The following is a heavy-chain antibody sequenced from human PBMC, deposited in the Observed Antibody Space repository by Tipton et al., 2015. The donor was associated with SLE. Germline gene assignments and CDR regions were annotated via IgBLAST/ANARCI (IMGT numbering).Heavy chain of an antibody. CDR3: VKEEAVPGQMDD. V-gene: IGHV3-64D*06. CDR2: INSNGRRT. J-gene: IGHJ4*02. CDR1: GFTFSRHA. D-gene: IGHD6-19*01. Sequence: GSLRLSCSASGFTFSRHAMHWVRQPAGRGLEYVSGINSNGRRTYYADSVKGRFTISRDNSKNKLDLQMNSLRGEDTAVYHCVKEEAVPGQMDDWGQGILVTVSS.